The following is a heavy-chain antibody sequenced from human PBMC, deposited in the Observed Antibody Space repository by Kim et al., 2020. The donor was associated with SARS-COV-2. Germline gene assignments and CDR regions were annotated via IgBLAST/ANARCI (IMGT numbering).Heavy chain of an antibody. V-gene: IGHV3-21*01. D-gene: IGHD1-26*01. CDR3: ARDTGGAVGATFDY. J-gene: IGHJ4*02. Sequence: ADSVKGRFTISRDNAKNSLYLQMNSLRAEDTAVYYCARDTGGAVGATFDYWGQGTLVTVSS.